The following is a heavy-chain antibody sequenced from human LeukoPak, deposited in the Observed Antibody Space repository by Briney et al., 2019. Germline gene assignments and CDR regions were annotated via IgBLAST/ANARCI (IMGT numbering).Heavy chain of an antibody. Sequence: GGSLRLSCAASGFTFDDYGMSWVRQAPGKGLEWVSGINWNGGSTGYADSVKGRFTISRENAENSFYLQMNSLRAGDTAVYYCAREGGGDRRGAFDIWGQGTMVTVSS. V-gene: IGHV3-20*04. CDR2: INWNGGST. CDR3: AREGGGDRRGAFDI. J-gene: IGHJ3*02. D-gene: IGHD2-21*02. CDR1: GFTFDDYG.